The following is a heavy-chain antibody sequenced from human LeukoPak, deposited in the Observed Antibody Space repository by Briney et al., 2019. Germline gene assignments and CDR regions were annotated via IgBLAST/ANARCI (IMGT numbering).Heavy chain of an antibody. V-gene: IGHV4-59*08. J-gene: IGHJ4*02. CDR3: ARAVTETAFDY. CDR2: IYYSAST. Sequence: EWIAYIYYSASTNYNPSLKSRVTISVDTSKNQFSLKLSSVTAADTAVYYCARAVTETAFDYWGQGTLVTVSS. D-gene: IGHD2-21*02.